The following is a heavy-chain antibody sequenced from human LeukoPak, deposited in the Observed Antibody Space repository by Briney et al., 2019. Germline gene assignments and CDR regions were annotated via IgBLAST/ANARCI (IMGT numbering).Heavy chain of an antibody. Sequence: PSETLSLTCTVSGGSISSGGYYWSWIRQHPGKGLGWIGYIYYSGSTYYNPSLKSRVTISVDTSKNQFSLKLSSVTAADTAVYYCARVRDVSYWYFDLWGRGTLVTVSS. CDR3: ARVRDVSYWYFDL. V-gene: IGHV4-31*03. D-gene: IGHD4-17*01. J-gene: IGHJ2*01. CDR1: GGSISSGGYY. CDR2: IYYSGST.